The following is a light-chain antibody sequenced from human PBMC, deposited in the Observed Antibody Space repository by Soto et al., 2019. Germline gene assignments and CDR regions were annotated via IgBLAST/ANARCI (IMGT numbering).Light chain of an antibody. V-gene: IGKV1-39*01. CDR2: AAS. CDR1: QTISPY. CDR3: QQTYSSPLP. Sequence: DIQMTQSPSSLSASVGDSVTITCRAGQTISPYLNWYQQQLGKAPKRLISAASTLQSGVPSRFSGSGSGTDFTLPINSLQPEDFATYYCQQTYSSPLPFGQGTKVEIK. J-gene: IGKJ2*01.